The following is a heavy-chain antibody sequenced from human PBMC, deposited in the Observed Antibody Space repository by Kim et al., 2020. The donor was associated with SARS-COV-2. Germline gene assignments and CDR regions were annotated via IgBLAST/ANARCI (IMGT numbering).Heavy chain of an antibody. CDR2: IDGRGATT. D-gene: IGHD5-12*01. V-gene: IGHV3-23*01. CDR1: GFTFSNSP. CDR3: AKSGQLDY. Sequence: GGSLRLSCAASGFTFSNSPMSWVRQAPGKWLEWVSTIDGRGATTYYPGSVKGRFTISRDNSKNTLYLQMNNLRAEDTAVYFCAKSGQLDYWGQGTLVTVSS. J-gene: IGHJ4*02.